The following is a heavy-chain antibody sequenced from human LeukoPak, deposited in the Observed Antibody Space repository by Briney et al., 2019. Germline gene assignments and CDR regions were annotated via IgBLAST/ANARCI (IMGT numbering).Heavy chain of an antibody. Sequence: SETLSLTCNVSGGSITGYYWNWIRQPAGKGLEWVGRVYTSGSTNYNPSLNSRVTMSVDTSKNQFSLNLSSVTAADTAVYYCARARGGDSRTFDYWGQGTLVTVSS. J-gene: IGHJ4*02. CDR2: VYTSGST. CDR3: ARARGGDSRTFDY. V-gene: IGHV4-4*07. D-gene: IGHD2-21*01. CDR1: GGSITGYY.